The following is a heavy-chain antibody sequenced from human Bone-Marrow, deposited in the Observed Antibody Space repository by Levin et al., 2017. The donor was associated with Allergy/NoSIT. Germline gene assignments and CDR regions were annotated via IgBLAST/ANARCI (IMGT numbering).Heavy chain of an antibody. CDR2: ISSSGSTI. CDR1: GFTFSDYY. V-gene: IGHV3-11*01. Sequence: KAGGSLRLSCAASGFTFSDYYMSWIRQAPGKGLEWVSYISSSGSTIYYADSVKGRFTISRDNAKNSLYLQMNSLRAEDTAVYYCARDQGKAVAAIDAFDIWGQGTMVTVSS. J-gene: IGHJ3*02. D-gene: IGHD6-19*01. CDR3: ARDQGKAVAAIDAFDI.